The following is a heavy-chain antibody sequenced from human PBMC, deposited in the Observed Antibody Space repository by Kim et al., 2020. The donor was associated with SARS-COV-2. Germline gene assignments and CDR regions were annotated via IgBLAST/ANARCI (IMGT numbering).Heavy chain of an antibody. CDR3: ARDGCSGGSCYSG. Sequence: SVKVSCKASGGTFSSYAISWVRQAPGQGLEWMGGIIPIFGTANYAQKFQGRVTITADESTSTAYMELSSLRSEDTAVYYCARDGCSGGSCYSGWGQGTLVTVSS. J-gene: IGHJ4*02. V-gene: IGHV1-69*13. CDR2: IIPIFGTA. D-gene: IGHD2-15*01. CDR1: GGTFSSYA.